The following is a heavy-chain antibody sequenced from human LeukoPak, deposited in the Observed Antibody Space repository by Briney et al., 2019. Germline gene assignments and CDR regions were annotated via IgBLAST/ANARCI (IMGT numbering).Heavy chain of an antibody. D-gene: IGHD1-14*01. CDR3: ARIYGNRCLLDY. CDR2: IYFSGST. J-gene: IGHJ4*02. V-gene: IGHV4-59*08. Sequence: SETLSLTCTVSVGSISSYYWSWIRQPPGKGLEWIGRIYFSGSTSYNPSLKSRVTISIDTSKKQFSLNLTAVTTADTAVYYCARIYGNRCLLDYGGKGTLVTVSS. CDR1: VGSISSYY.